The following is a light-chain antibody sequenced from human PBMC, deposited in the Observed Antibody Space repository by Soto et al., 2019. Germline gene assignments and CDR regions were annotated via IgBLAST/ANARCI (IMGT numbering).Light chain of an antibody. V-gene: IGKV3-20*01. CDR2: GAS. J-gene: IGKJ1*01. CDR3: QQYGDSTRT. Sequence: EIVLTQSPGTLSLSPAERATLSFRASQSVTSNYLAWYQQTPGQAPRLLFFGASIRATGIPDRFSGSGSGTHFTLTISRLEPEDFAVYYCQQYGDSTRTFGQGTKVDIK. CDR1: QSVTSNY.